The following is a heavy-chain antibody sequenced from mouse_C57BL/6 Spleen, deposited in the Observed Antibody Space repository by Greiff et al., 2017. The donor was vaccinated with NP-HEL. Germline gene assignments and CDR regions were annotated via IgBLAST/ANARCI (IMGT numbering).Heavy chain of an antibody. J-gene: IGHJ2*01. D-gene: IGHD2-3*01. V-gene: IGHV1-62-2*01. CDR2: FYPGSGSI. CDR3: ARHPPYDGYYGSSYYFDY. Sequence: QVQLKESGAELVKPGASVKLSCKASGYTFTEYTIHWVKQRSGQGLEWIGWFYPGSGSIKYNEKFKDKATLTADKSYSTVYMELSRLTSEDSAVYVCARHPPYDGYYGSSYYFDYWGQSTTLTVSS. CDR1: GYTFTEYT.